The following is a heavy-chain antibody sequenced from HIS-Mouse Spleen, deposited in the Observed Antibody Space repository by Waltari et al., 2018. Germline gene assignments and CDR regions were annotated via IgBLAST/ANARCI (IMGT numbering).Heavy chain of an antibody. V-gene: IGHV4-39*07. CDR3: AREIPYSSSWYDWSFDL. CDR2: SYYSGST. J-gene: IGHJ2*01. D-gene: IGHD6-13*01. Sequence: QLQLQESGPGLVKPSETLSLTCTVSGGPISSSSYYWGWIRQPPGKGLEWIGSSYYSGSTYYNPSLKSRVTISVDTSKNQFSLKLSSVTAADTAVYYCAREIPYSSSWYDWSFDLWGRGTLVTVSS. CDR1: GGPISSSSYY.